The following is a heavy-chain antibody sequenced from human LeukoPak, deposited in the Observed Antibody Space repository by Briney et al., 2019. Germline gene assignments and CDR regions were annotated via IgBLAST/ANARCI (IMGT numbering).Heavy chain of an antibody. J-gene: IGHJ5*02. D-gene: IGHD3-22*01. V-gene: IGHV3-33*08. CDR2: IWYDGSNK. Sequence: PGGSLRLSCAVSGFTFSSYAMSWVRQAPGKGLEWVAVIWYDGSNKYYADSVKGRFTISRDNSKNTLYLQMNSLRAEDTAVYYCARGLYYYDSSGYIGWFDPWGQGTLVTVSS. CDR3: ARGLYYYDSSGYIGWFDP. CDR1: GFTFSSYA.